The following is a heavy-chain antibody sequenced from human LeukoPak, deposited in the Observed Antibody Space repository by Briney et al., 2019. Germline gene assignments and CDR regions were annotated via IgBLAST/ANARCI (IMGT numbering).Heavy chain of an antibody. J-gene: IGHJ4*02. V-gene: IGHV4-39*07. D-gene: IGHD3-10*01. CDR2: FYHGGLT. CDR1: GGSVSSSNYY. CDR3: AVPGPTSSYYFDY. Sequence: SETLSLTCTVSGGSVSSSNYYWSWIRQPPGEELEWIGSFYHGGLTYYNPSLQRRVTMSVDTSKNHFSLKLSSVTVADAAVYYCAVPGPTSSYYFDYWGQGALVTVSS.